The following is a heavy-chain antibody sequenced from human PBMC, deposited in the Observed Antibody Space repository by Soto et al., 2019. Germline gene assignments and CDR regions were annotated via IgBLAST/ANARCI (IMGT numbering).Heavy chain of an antibody. J-gene: IGHJ5*02. CDR3: ARQPLRSRRFDP. Sequence: SETLSLTCAVYGGSFSDWYWSWIRQPPGKGLEWIGEINHSGSTNYNPSLKSRVTISADTSNNQFSLKLTSVTAADTAVYYCARQPLRSRRFDPWGLGILVTVSS. V-gene: IGHV4-34*01. CDR1: GGSFSDWY. D-gene: IGHD3-3*01. CDR2: INHSGST.